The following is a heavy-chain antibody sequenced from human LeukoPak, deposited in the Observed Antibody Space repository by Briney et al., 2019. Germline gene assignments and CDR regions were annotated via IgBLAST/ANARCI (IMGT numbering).Heavy chain of an antibody. D-gene: IGHD2-2*01. CDR2: ISYDGSNK. CDR3: AKEEYCSSTSCYYFDY. CDR1: GFTFSSYA. Sequence: GGSLRLSCAASGFTFSSYAMSWVRQASGKGLEWVAVISYDGSNKYYADSVKGRFTISRDNSKNTLYLQMNSLRAEDTAVYYCAKEEYCSSTSCYYFDYWGQGTLVTVSS. V-gene: IGHV3-30*18. J-gene: IGHJ4*02.